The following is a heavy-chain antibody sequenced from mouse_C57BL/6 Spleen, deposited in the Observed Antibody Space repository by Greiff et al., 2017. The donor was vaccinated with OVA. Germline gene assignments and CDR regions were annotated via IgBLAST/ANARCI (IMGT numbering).Heavy chain of an antibody. CDR2: IDPSDSYT. J-gene: IGHJ2*01. Sequence: QVQLQQPGAELVMPGASVKLSCKASGYTFTSYWMHWVKQRPGQGLEWIGEIDPSDSYTNYNQKFKGKSTLTVDKSSSTAYMQLSSLTSEDSAVYYCARDYYGSSYPFDYWGQGTTRTVSS. D-gene: IGHD1-1*01. CDR3: ARDYYGSSYPFDY. CDR1: GYTFTSYW. V-gene: IGHV1-69*01.